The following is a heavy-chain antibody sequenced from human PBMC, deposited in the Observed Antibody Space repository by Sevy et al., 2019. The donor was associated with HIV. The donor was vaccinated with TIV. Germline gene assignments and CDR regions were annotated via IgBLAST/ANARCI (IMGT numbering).Heavy chain of an antibody. V-gene: IGHV3-30*02. J-gene: IGHJ6*02. CDR1: GFAFSTYG. D-gene: IGHD2-2*01. CDR2: IWYEGINK. Sequence: GGSLRLSCTASGFAFSTYGMHWVRQAPGKGLEWVAIIWYEGINKDYAEPVKGRFTISRDNSKNTLYLQMNSLRVEDTAIYYCAKRGGHDTSGYVSYYYYGMDVWGQGTTVTVSS. CDR3: AKRGGHDTSGYVSYYYYGMDV.